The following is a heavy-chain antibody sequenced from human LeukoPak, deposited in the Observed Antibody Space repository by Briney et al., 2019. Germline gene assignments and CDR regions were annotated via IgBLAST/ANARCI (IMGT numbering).Heavy chain of an antibody. D-gene: IGHD1-7*01. Sequence: PGGSLRLSCAASGFTFSSYGMHWVRQAPGKGLEWVAVISYDGSNKYYADSVKGRFTISRDNAKNSLYPQMNSLRAEDTAVYYCARDLGGRERIPPKLELGTFDYWGQGTLVTVSS. CDR2: ISYDGSNK. J-gene: IGHJ4*02. CDR1: GFTFSSYG. CDR3: ARDLGGRERIPPKLELGTFDY. V-gene: IGHV3-30*03.